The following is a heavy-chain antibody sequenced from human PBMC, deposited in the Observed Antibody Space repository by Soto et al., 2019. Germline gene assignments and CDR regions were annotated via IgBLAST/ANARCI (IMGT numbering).Heavy chain of an antibody. CDR2: ISGSGGSA. CDR1: GFTFNNYA. CDR3: VREGGGRYSPGSFDL. J-gene: IGHJ3*01. D-gene: IGHD6-19*01. V-gene: IGHV3-23*01. Sequence: EVQLLESGGSLVRPGESLRLSCTTSGFTFNNYAMNWVRQAPGKGLEWVSFISGSGGSAYYADSVQGRFTISRDNSRNTLYLQMNSLRAEDTAIYSCVREGGGRYSPGSFDLWGRGTKVTVSS.